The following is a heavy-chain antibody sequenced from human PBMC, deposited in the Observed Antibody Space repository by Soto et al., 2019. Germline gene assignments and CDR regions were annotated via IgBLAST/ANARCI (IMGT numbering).Heavy chain of an antibody. D-gene: IGHD1-1*01. J-gene: IGHJ6*02. CDR3: ARHGYFYMGRDYYYGMDV. CDR2: IYYSGST. Sequence: SETLSLTCTVSGGSISSGGYYWSWIRQHPGKGLEWIGYIYYSGSTYYNTSLKSRVTVSVDTSKKQFSLKLSSVTAADTAVNYCARHGYFYMGRDYYYGMDVWGQGTTVTVSS. V-gene: IGHV4-31*03. CDR1: GGSISSGGYY.